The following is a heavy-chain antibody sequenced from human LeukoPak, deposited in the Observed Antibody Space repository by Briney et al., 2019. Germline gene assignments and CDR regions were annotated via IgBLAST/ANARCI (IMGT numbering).Heavy chain of an antibody. V-gene: IGHV2-5*01. D-gene: IGHD6-19*01. Sequence: SGPTLGNPTQTLTLTCTFSGFSLSTSGVGVGWIRQPPGKALEWLALIYWTDDKRYSPSLKSRRTITKDTSKNQVVLTMTNMDPVDTATYYCAHRQPLTYPSGPQPFGYWGQGTLVTVSS. CDR2: IYWTDDK. J-gene: IGHJ4*02. CDR3: AHRQPLTYPSGPQPFGY. CDR1: GFSLSTSGVG.